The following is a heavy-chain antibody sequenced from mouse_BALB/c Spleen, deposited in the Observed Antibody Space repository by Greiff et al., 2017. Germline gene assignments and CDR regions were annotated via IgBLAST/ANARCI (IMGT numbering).Heavy chain of an antibody. V-gene: IGHV2-9*02. CDR1: GFSLTGYG. J-gene: IGHJ3*01. CDR3: ARDFHDYGTAWFAY. Sequence: QVQLQQSGPGLVAPSQSLSITCTVSGFSLTGYGVNWVRQPPGKGLEWLGVIWAGGSTNYNSALMSRLSISKDNSKSQVFLKMNSLQTDDTAMYYCARDFHDYGTAWFAYWGQGTLVTVSA. CDR2: IWAGGST. D-gene: IGHD2-4*01.